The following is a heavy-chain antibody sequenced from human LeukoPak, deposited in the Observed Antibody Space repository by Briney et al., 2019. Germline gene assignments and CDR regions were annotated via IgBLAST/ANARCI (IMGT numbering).Heavy chain of an antibody. CDR1: GGSISSYY. V-gene: IGHV4-59*12. CDR2: IYYSGST. CDR3: ARGRRSGRYCSSTSCSDWFDP. Sequence: KPSDTLSLTCTVSGGSISSYYWSWIRQPPGKGLEWIGYIYYSGSTYYNPSLKSRVTISVDTSKNQFSLKLSSVTAADTAVYYCARGRRSGRYCSSTSCSDWFDPWGQGTLVTVTS. J-gene: IGHJ5*02. D-gene: IGHD2-2*01.